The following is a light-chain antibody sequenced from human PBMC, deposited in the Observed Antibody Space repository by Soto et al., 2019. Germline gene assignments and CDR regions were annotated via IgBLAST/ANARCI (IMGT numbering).Light chain of an antibody. CDR1: ISDFVVYNY. J-gene: IGLJ1*01. V-gene: IGLV2-14*01. CDR2: GVI. CDR3: SSHTTSSAIHV. Sequence: QALRTQLSSVSGSPGQSVTISCTGTISDFVVYNYVSWYQQHPGKAPKLMIYGVINRPSGVSNRFSGSKSGNTASLTISGLQAEDEADYYCSSHTTSSAIHVFGSGSKVTVL.